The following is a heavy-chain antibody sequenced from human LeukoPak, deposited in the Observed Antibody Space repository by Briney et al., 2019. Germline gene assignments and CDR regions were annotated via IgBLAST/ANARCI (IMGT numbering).Heavy chain of an antibody. V-gene: IGHV3-30-3*01. CDR2: ISHDGSTE. Sequence: PGGSLRLSCAASGFTFSSYAMYWVRQAPDKGLEWVAVISHDGSTENYADSVKGRITISRDNPKNTLYLQLNSLRPEDTAVYHCARDLSGSYTVDYWGQGTLVTVSS. CDR3: ARDLSGSYTVDY. D-gene: IGHD1-26*01. J-gene: IGHJ4*02. CDR1: GFTFSSYA.